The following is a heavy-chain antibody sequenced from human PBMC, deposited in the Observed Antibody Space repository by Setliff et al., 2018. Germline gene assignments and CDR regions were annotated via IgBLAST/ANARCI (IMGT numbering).Heavy chain of an antibody. J-gene: IGHJ4*02. CDR2: IHYTGST. CDR1: GVSSSSHY. CDR3: ARNGPQIYSSGWFDC. D-gene: IGHD6-19*01. Sequence: SETLSLTCTVSGVSSSSHYWSWIRQPPGEGLEWIGYIHYTGSTNHNPSLKSRVTLSVDTSKNQFSLKLTSATAADTAVYYCARNGPQIYSSGWFDCWGQGTLVTVSS. V-gene: IGHV4-59*11.